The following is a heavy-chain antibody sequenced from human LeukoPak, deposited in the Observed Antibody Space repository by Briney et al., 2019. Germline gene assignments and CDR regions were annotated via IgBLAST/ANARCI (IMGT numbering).Heavy chain of an antibody. Sequence: GGSLRLSCAASGFTFSSHWMHWVRQAPGKGLVWVSRTNSDGSGTSNADSVKGRFTISRDNSKNTLYLQMNSLRAEDTAVFYCAKPTIPVANDAFDIWGQGTMVTVSS. J-gene: IGHJ3*02. V-gene: IGHV3-74*01. CDR2: TNSDGSGT. CDR3: AKPTIPVANDAFDI. D-gene: IGHD6-19*01. CDR1: GFTFSSHW.